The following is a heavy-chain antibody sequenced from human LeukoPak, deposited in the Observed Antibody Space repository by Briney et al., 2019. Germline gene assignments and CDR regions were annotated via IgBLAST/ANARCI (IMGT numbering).Heavy chain of an antibody. D-gene: IGHD3-10*01. Sequence: PSETLSLTCTVSGGSISSGDYYWRWIRQPPGKGLEWIGYIYYSGSTYYNPSLKSRVTISVDTSKNQFSLKLSSVTAADTAVHYCAREGSGFDYWGQGTLVTVSS. CDR3: AREGSGFDY. CDR1: GGSISSGDYY. CDR2: IYYSGST. V-gene: IGHV4-30-4*01. J-gene: IGHJ4*02.